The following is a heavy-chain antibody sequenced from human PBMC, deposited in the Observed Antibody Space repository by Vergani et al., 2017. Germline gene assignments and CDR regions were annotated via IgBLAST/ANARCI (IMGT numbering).Heavy chain of an antibody. CDR1: GYTFAGYY. V-gene: IGHV1-2*02. J-gene: IGHJ6*03. D-gene: IGHD3-10*01. Sequence: QVQLVQSGAEVKKPGASVKVSCKASGYTFAGYYMHWVRQAPGQGLEWMGWINPNSGGTNYAQKFQGRVTMTRDTSISTAYMELSRLRSDDTAVYYCARTENYGSGSYYNALLYMDVWGKXP. CDR2: INPNSGGT. CDR3: ARTENYGSGSYYNALLYMDV.